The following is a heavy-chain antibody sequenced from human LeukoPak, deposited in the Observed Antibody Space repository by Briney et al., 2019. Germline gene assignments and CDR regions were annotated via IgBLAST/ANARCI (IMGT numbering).Heavy chain of an antibody. V-gene: IGHV1-18*04. CDR3: ARDPSNTSGWSPYFDY. CDR1: GYTFNKHG. J-gene: IGHJ4*02. D-gene: IGHD6-19*01. Sequence: ASVKVSCKASGYTFNKHGITWVRQAPGQGLEWMGWISAYNGDTKYGQKFQGRVTLITDTSASTAYVELRSLRSDDTAVYYCARDPSNTSGWSPYFDYWGQGALVTVSS. CDR2: ISAYNGDT.